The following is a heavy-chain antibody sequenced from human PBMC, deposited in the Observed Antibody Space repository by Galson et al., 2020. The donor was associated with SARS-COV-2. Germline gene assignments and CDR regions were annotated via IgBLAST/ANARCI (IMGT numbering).Heavy chain of an antibody. J-gene: IGHJ5*02. CDR3: ARSHRSAGHSFGYHWFDP. D-gene: IGHD5-18*01. Sequence: SETLSLTCKVSGYSLSTYYCTCIRQSPEKGLEWIGYIFHTGSAYYNPSLKSRVTMSVDTSKNQFSLDVNSVTAADTALYYCARSHRSAGHSFGYHWFDPWGQGILVTVSS. V-gene: IGHV4-59*08. CDR2: IFHTGSA. CDR1: GYSLSTYY.